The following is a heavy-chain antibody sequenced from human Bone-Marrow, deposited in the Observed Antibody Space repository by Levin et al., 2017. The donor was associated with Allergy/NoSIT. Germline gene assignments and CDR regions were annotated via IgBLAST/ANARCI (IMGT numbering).Heavy chain of an antibody. D-gene: IGHD3-16*01. V-gene: IGHV1-8*02. Sequence: WASVKVSCQASGYNFNNYDINWVRQATGQGLEWLGWMNPQTGNTGYAQKIQGRVTMTGDSSTGTAYMELSSLTSEDTAVYYCAREMGASRADVWGQGTTVIVSS. CDR3: AREMGASRADV. CDR1: GYNFNNYD. J-gene: IGHJ6*02. CDR2: MNPQTGNT.